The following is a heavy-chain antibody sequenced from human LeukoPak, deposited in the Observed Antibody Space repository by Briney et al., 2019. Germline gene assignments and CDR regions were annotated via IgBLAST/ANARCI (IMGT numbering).Heavy chain of an antibody. J-gene: IGHJ4*02. CDR2: VAYTGSA. CDR3: ARGPLDSADYSFDY. Sequence: SETLSLTCTVSGGSINNHYWGWIRQPPGKRLEWIAYVAYTGSAVYNPSLKSRVTISVDTSKNQFSLKLKSVTAADTAVYYCARGPLDSADYSFDYWGQGALVTASS. V-gene: IGHV4-59*11. D-gene: IGHD3-22*01. CDR1: GGSINNHY.